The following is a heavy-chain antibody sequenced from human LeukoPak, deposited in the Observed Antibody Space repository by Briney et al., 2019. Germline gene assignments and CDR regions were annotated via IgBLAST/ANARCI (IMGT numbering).Heavy chain of an antibody. D-gene: IGHD1-26*01. Sequence: PSETLSLTCAVYGGSFSGYYWSWIRQPPGKGLEWIGEINHSGSTNYNPSLKSRVTISVDRSKNQLFLQLSSVTAADTAVYHCARSGVGGANYFDYWGQGTLVTVSS. V-gene: IGHV4-34*01. J-gene: IGHJ4*02. CDR2: INHSGST. CDR1: GGSFSGYY. CDR3: ARSGVGGANYFDY.